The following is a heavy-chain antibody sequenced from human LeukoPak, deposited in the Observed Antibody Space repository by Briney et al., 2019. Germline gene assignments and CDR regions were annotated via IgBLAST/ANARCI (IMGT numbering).Heavy chain of an antibody. V-gene: IGHV3-9*01. Sequence: GGSLRLSCAASGFTFDDYAMHWVRQAPGKGLEWVSGISWNSGSIGYADSVKGRFTISRDNAKNSLYLQMNSLRAEDTALYYCAKAYYDSSGSIDYWGQGTLVTVSS. CDR1: GFTFDDYA. CDR3: AKAYYDSSGSIDY. J-gene: IGHJ4*02. D-gene: IGHD3-22*01. CDR2: ISWNSGSI.